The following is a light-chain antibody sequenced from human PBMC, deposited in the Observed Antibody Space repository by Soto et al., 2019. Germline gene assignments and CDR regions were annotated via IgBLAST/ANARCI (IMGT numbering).Light chain of an antibody. CDR1: QSVRSSY. CDR2: ESS. J-gene: IGKJ1*01. CDR3: QQRSNWPQT. Sequence: EIVLTQSPGTLSLSPGEGATLSCRASQSVRSSYLDWYQQEPGQAPRLLIYESSNRATGIAARFSGSGSGTDFTLTISSREPEDFAVYDCQQRSNWPQTFGQGTKVDIK. V-gene: IGKV3-11*01.